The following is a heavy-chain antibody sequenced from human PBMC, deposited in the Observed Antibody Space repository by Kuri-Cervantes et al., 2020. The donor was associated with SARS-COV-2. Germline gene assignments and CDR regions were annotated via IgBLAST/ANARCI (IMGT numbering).Heavy chain of an antibody. J-gene: IGHJ4*02. CDR2: ISSQSLYI. D-gene: IGHD6-13*01. CDR1: GFNFNIYS. Sequence: GESLKISCAASGFNFNIYSMNWVRQAPGKGLEWVSAISSQSLYIYYADSAKGRFTISRDNARNSVYLQMSNLRTEDTAVYYCARDYSSWYKGPFDYWGRGTLVTVSS. V-gene: IGHV3-21*06. CDR3: ARDYSSWYKGPFDY.